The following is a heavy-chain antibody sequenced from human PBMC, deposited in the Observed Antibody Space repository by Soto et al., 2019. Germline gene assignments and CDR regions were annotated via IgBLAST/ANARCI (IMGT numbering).Heavy chain of an antibody. CDR2: INSNGDST. J-gene: IGHJ6*02. CDR1: GYTLTSHS. V-gene: IGHV1-46*01. D-gene: IGHD2-2*01. Sequence: EASVTVSCKASGYTLTSHSIYWVRQAPGQGVEWMGRINSNGDSTTYERKFQGRVTMTGDTSTSTVYLELSSLRSVDTAVYYCAGDIMDLIPGASKLGMDVWG. CDR3: AGDIMDLIPGASKLGMDV.